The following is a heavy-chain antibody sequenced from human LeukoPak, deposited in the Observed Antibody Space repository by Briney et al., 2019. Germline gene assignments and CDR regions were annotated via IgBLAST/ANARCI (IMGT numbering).Heavy chain of an antibody. CDR1: GYTFTSYG. D-gene: IGHD4-17*01. Sequence: GASVKVSCKASGYTFTSYGISWVRQGPGQGLEWMGWISAYNGNTNYAQKLQGRVTMTTDTSTSTAYMELRSLRSDDTAVYYCARAPRDYGDYEFDYWGQGTLVTVSS. CDR2: ISAYNGNT. J-gene: IGHJ4*02. CDR3: ARAPRDYGDYEFDY. V-gene: IGHV1-18*01.